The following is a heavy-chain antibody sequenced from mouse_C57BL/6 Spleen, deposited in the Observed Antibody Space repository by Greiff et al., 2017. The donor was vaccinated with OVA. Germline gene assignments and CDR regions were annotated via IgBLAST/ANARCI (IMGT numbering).Heavy chain of an antibody. V-gene: IGHV3-6*01. CDR2: ISYDGSN. CDR3: ARVEDDYPYWYFDV. D-gene: IGHD2-4*01. J-gene: IGHJ1*03. CDR1: GYSITSGYY. Sequence: DVHLVESGPGLVKPSQSLSLTCSVTGYSITSGYYWNWIRQFPGNKLEWMGYISYDGSNNYNPSLKNRISITRDTSKNQFFLKLNSVTTEDTATYYCARVEDDYPYWYFDVWGTGTTVTVSS.